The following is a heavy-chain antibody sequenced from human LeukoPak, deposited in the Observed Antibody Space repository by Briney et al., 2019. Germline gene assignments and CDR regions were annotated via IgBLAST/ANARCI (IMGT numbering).Heavy chain of an antibody. J-gene: IGHJ4*02. CDR3: AKSASGWYRFEN. CDR2: ISDSGAST. D-gene: IGHD6-19*01. V-gene: IGHV3-23*01. Sequence: GGSLRLSCAASGFTFSSYSMNWVRQAPGKGLEWVSGISDSGASTSYADSVRGRVTISRDNSKNTLYLEMNSLRAEDTAVYYCAKSASGWYRFENWGQGTLVTVSS. CDR1: GFTFSSYS.